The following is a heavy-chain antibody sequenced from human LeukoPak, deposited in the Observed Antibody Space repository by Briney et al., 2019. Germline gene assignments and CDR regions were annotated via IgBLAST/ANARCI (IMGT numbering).Heavy chain of an antibody. CDR3: ARGLVPAAVEFDY. V-gene: IGHV3-21*01. CDR2: ISSSSKYI. J-gene: IGHJ4*02. CDR1: GFTFRSYS. D-gene: IGHD2-2*01. Sequence: GGPLRLSCADSGFTFRSYSMNWVRQAPGKGLEWVSSISSSSKYIYYADSVKGRFTISRDNAKNSLYLQMNSLRAEDTATYYCARGLVPAAVEFDYWGQGTLVTVSS.